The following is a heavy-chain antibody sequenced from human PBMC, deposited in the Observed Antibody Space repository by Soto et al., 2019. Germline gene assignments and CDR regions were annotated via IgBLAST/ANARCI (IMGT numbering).Heavy chain of an antibody. J-gene: IGHJ4*02. CDR1: GFTFSSYG. Sequence: GGSLRLSCAASGFTFSSYGMHWVRQAPGKGLEWVAVIWYDGSNKYYADSVKGRFTISRDNSKNTLYLQMNSLRAEDTAVYYCARFPGATISYFDYWGQGTLVTVSS. CDR2: IWYDGSNK. D-gene: IGHD5-12*01. CDR3: ARFPGATISYFDY. V-gene: IGHV3-33*01.